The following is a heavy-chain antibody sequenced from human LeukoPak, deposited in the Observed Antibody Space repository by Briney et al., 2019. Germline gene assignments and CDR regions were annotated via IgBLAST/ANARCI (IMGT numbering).Heavy chain of an antibody. D-gene: IGHD3-16*02. CDR1: GFTLNTYG. J-gene: IGHJ4*02. Sequence: PGGSLRLSCAASGFTLNTYGTHWVRQAPGKGLEWVAVILYDGSNENYADSVKGRFTISRDNSKNTLYLQLNSLRAEDTAVYYCAKGRYTKDYFDYWGQGTLVTVSS. CDR3: AKGRYTKDYFDY. V-gene: IGHV3-30*18. CDR2: ILYDGSNE.